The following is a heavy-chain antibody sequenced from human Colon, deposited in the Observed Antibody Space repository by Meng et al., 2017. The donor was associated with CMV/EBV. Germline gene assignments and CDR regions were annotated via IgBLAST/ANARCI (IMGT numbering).Heavy chain of an antibody. Sequence: VQFLGLGGGLVQPGGSLRLSCAASEFTFSSFAMSWVRQAPGKGLEWVSTISATGGTTYYADSVEGRFTISRDNSKNTLYLQMNSLRAEDTAVYYCARLRQFLDTPYWGQGTLVTVSS. V-gene: IGHV3-23*01. J-gene: IGHJ4*02. D-gene: IGHD3/OR15-3a*01. CDR1: EFTFSSFA. CDR2: ISATGGTT. CDR3: ARLRQFLDTPY.